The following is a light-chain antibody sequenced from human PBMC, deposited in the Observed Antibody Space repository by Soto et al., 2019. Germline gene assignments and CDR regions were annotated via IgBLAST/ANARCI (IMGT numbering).Light chain of an antibody. Sequence: DIQMTQSPSSLSASIGDRVTITCRAGQSIDNYLNWYQQKPGKAPNLLIYATSSLQSGVPSRFSGSGSRTEFTLTISSLQREDFAIYYCQQSYSSTWTFGQGTKVEIK. CDR1: QSIDNY. V-gene: IGKV1-39*01. CDR2: ATS. CDR3: QQSYSSTWT. J-gene: IGKJ1*01.